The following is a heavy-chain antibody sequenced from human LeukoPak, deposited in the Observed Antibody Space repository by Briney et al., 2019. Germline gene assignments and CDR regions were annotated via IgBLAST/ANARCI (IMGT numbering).Heavy chain of an antibody. V-gene: IGHV3-74*01. CDR3: ANHPNGDIVATMT. J-gene: IGHJ5*02. CDR2: INSDGSST. CDR1: GFTFSSYW. D-gene: IGHD5-12*01. Sequence: GGSLRLSCAASGFTFSSYWMHWVRQAPGKGLVWVSRINSDGSSTSYADSVKGRFTISRDNAKNTLYLQMNSLRAEDTAVYYCANHPNGDIVATMTWGQGTLVTVSS.